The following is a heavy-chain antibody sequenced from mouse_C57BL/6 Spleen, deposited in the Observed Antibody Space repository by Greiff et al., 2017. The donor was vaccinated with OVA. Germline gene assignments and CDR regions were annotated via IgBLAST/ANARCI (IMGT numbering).Heavy chain of an antibody. D-gene: IGHD2-3*01. Sequence: QVQLKESGAELVKPGASVKMSCKASGYTFTTYPIEWMKQNHGKSLEWIGNFHPYNDDTKYNEKFKGKATLTVEKSSSTVYLELSRLTSDDSAVYYCARQRALGSYDFAYWGQGTLVTVSA. CDR3: ARQRALGSYDFAY. CDR2: FHPYNDDT. J-gene: IGHJ3*01. V-gene: IGHV1-47*01. CDR1: GYTFTTYP.